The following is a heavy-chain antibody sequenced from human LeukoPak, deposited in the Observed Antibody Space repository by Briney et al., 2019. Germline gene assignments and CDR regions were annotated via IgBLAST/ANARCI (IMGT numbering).Heavy chain of an antibody. CDR2: IIPILGIA. Sequence: SVKVSCKASGGTFSSYAISWVRQAPGQGVEWMGRIIPILGIANYAQKFQGRVTITADKSTSTAYMELSSLRSEDTAVYYCAKGGSGWYFDYWGQGTLVTVSS. D-gene: IGHD6-19*01. CDR3: AKGGSGWYFDY. J-gene: IGHJ4*02. V-gene: IGHV1-69*04. CDR1: GGTFSSYA.